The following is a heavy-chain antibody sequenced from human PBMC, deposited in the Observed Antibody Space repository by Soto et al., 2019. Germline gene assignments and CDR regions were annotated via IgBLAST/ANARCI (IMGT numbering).Heavy chain of an antibody. D-gene: IGHD1-26*01. V-gene: IGHV1-18*04. CDR1: GYTFTNYA. CDR2: INVHNGNT. J-gene: IGHJ4*02. Sequence: QVQLVQSGGEVKKPGASENVSCKASGYTFTNYAISWVRQAPAQGLEWMVWINVHNGNTHYAQKSQGRGVMSTETSTRTAYMELRRLIAYDTAVYYCARMGVYSSVYSVDQPSAIYFLDFWGQGALVTVSS. CDR3: ARMGVYSSVYSVDQPSAIYFLDF.